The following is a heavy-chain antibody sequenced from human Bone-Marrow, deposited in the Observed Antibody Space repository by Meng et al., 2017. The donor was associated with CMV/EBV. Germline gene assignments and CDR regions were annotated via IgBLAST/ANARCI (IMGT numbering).Heavy chain of an antibody. V-gene: IGHV2-70D*14. CDR1: GFSLNTSGMR. CDR3: ARSPVSLAVISSHAYYFDY. D-gene: IGHD2-15*01. CDR2: IDWDDDE. Sequence: SGPTLVKPTQTLTLTCTFSGFSLNTSGMRVTWIRQPPGKALEWLARIDWDDDEFYSASLKTRLIISKDTSKNQVVRTMTNMDPVDTATYYCARSPVSLAVISSHAYYFDYWGQGTLVTVSS. J-gene: IGHJ4*02.